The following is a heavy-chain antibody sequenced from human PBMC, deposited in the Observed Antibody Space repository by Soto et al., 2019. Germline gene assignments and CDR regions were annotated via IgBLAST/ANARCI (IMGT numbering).Heavy chain of an antibody. CDR1: GFTFSDYW. CDR3: ARDLGRTAAGYYYYYAMDV. CDR2: IKRDGSEK. D-gene: IGHD2-2*01. Sequence: GGSLRLSCAASGFTFSDYWLNWVRQAPGKGLEWVANIKRDGSEKYFVDSVKGRCTISRDNAKNSLYLQMNSLRAEDTAVYYCARDLGRTAAGYYYYYAMDVWGQGTTVTVS. J-gene: IGHJ6*02. V-gene: IGHV3-7*01.